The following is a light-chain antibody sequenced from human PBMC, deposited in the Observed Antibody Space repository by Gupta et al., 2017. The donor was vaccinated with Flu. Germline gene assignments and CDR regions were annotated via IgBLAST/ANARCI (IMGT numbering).Light chain of an antibody. V-gene: IGLV2-23*02. J-gene: IGLJ3*02. CDR2: EVT. CDR1: TNDIGTYNL. CDR3: CSHAYGSRTL. Sequence: QSALTQPASVSGSPGQSITISCAGTTNDIGTYNLVSWYQQYPGKAPKLIIYEVTKRPSGVSDRFSGSKSGNTASLTISGLQAEDEADYYCCSHAYGSRTLFAGGTKLTVV.